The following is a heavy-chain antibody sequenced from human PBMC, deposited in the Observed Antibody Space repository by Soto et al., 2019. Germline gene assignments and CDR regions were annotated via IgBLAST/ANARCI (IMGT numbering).Heavy chain of an antibody. D-gene: IGHD3-10*01. CDR1: GFSLSNARMG. J-gene: IGHJ4*02. Sequence: QVTLKESGPVLVKPTETLTLTCTVSGFSLSNARMGVSWIRQPPGKALEWLAHIFSNDEKSYSTSLKSRLTISKDTSKSQVVLTMTNMDPVDTATYYCARIWGTMVRGVIRNYYFDYWGQGTLVTVSS. CDR3: ARIWGTMVRGVIRNYYFDY. V-gene: IGHV2-26*01. CDR2: IFSNDEK.